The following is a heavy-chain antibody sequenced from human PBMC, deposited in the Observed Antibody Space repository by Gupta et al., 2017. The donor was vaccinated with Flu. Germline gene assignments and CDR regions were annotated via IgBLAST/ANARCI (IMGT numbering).Heavy chain of an antibody. J-gene: IGHJ4*02. CDR2: INHSGST. CDR1: GGSFSGYY. CDR3: ASRSLQHTYYYGSGSSYFDY. D-gene: IGHD3-10*01. Sequence: QVQLQQWGAGLLKPSETLSLTCAVYGGSFSGYYWSWIRQPPGKGLEWIGEINHSGSTNYNPSLKSRVTISVDTSKNQFSLKLSSVTAADTAVYYCASRSLQHTYYYGSGSSYFDYWGQGTLVTVSS. V-gene: IGHV4-34*01.